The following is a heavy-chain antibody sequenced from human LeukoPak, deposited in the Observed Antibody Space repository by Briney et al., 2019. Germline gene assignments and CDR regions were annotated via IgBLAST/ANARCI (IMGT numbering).Heavy chain of an antibody. CDR1: GYTFTAYN. D-gene: IGHD5-24*01. V-gene: IGHV1-2*02. Sequence: GASVKVSCKASGYTFTAYNMHWVRQAPGQGLEWMGWVNRYRYGANYAQKFQGRVTMTKDTSISTAYMELRGLSSDDTAIYYCATLSRYHSDGYCSRGYTDYSGQGTPVTVSS. CDR2: VNRYRYGA. J-gene: IGHJ4*02. CDR3: ATLSRYHSDGYCSRGYTDY.